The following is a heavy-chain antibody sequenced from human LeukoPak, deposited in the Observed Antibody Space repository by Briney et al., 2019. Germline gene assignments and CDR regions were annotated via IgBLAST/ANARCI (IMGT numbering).Heavy chain of an antibody. D-gene: IGHD5-18*01. V-gene: IGHV4-59*01. Sequence: SETLSLTCAVYGGSFSGYYWSWIRQPPGKGLEWIGYIYYSGSTNYNPSLKSRVTISVDTSKNQFSLKLSSVTAADTAVYYCAREGEYSYGYNYYHQYMDVWGKGTTVTVSS. CDR2: IYYSGST. CDR1: GGSFSGYY. J-gene: IGHJ6*03. CDR3: AREGEYSYGYNYYHQYMDV.